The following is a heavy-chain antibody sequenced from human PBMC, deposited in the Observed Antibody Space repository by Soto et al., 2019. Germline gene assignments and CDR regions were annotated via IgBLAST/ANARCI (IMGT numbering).Heavy chain of an antibody. Sequence: QVQLVQSGAEVKKPGSSVKVSCKASGGTFSSYAISWVRLAPGQGLEWMGGISPIFGTANYAQKFQGRVTITADESTSTAYMELSRLRSEDTAVYYCARVPTPYSSSWYRYYCGMDVWGQGTTVTVSS. D-gene: IGHD6-13*01. CDR1: GGTFSSYA. CDR3: ARVPTPYSSSWYRYYCGMDV. V-gene: IGHV1-69*01. CDR2: ISPIFGTA. J-gene: IGHJ6*02.